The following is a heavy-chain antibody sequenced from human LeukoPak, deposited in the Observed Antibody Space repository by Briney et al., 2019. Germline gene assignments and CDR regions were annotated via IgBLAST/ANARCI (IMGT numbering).Heavy chain of an antibody. J-gene: IGHJ4*02. V-gene: IGHV3-48*01. CDR1: GFTFDTYS. CDR2: ISGDTSTK. D-gene: IGHD4-17*01. CDR3: ARTSTYGDYDY. Sequence: SGGSLRLSRAASGFTFDTYSMNWVRQAPGKRLEWVSYISGDTSTKYYADSVKGRFTISRDVAKSSLYLQMNSLRAEDTAIYYCARTSTYGDYDYWGQGTLVTVSS.